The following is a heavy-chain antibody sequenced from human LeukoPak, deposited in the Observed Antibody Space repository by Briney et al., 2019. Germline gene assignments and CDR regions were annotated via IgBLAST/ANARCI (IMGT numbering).Heavy chain of an antibody. CDR3: ARDDPYFFDY. J-gene: IGHJ4*02. CDR2: IKQDGSEK. CDR1: GFTFSRYW. Sequence: GGSLRLSCAASGFTFSRYWMSWARQAPGKGLEWVAKIKQDGSEKYYVDSVKGRFTISRDNAKNSLFLQMDSLRVEDTAVYFCARDDPYFFDYWGQGTLVTVSS. V-gene: IGHV3-7*01.